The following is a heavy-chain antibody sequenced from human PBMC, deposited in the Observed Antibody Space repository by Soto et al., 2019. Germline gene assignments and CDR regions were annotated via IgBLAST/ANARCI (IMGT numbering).Heavy chain of an antibody. J-gene: IGHJ3*02. CDR2: ISSSSSYI. V-gene: IGHV3-21*01. Sequence: EVQLVESGGGLVKPGGSLRLSCAASGFTFSSYSMNWVRQAPGKGLEWVSSISSSSSYIYYADSVKGRFTISRDNAKNSLYLQMNSLRAEDTAVYYCARGGRDTSDAFDIWGQGTMVTVSS. CDR1: GFTFSSYS. CDR3: ARGGRDTSDAFDI.